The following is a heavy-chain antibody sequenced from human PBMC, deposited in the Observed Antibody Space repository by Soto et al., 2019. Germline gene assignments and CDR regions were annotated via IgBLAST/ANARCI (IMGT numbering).Heavy chain of an antibody. CDR1: GGSISSGGYY. CDR2: IYYSGST. Sequence: PSETLSLTCTVSGGSISSGGYYWSWIRQHPGKGLEWIGYIYYSGSTYYNPSLKSRVTISVDTSKNQFSLKLSSVTAADTAVYYCARVRRYCSSTSCSKINNWFDPGGQGTLVTVSS. J-gene: IGHJ5*02. V-gene: IGHV4-31*03. D-gene: IGHD2-2*01. CDR3: ARVRRYCSSTSCSKINNWFDP.